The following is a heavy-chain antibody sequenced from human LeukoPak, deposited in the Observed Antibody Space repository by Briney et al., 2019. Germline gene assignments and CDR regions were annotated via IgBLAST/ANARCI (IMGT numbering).Heavy chain of an antibody. D-gene: IGHD6-13*01. CDR2: ISSTGRTI. J-gene: IGHJ5*02. CDR3: ARVMISAAGSSYNWFGP. Sequence: GGSLRLSCAASGFTFSSYEMNWVRQAPGKGLEWVSHISSTGRTIFHADSVKGRFTVSRDNARNSLYLQMNSLRAEDTAIYYCARVMISAAGSSYNWFGPWGQGTLVTVSS. CDR1: GFTFSSYE. V-gene: IGHV3-48*03.